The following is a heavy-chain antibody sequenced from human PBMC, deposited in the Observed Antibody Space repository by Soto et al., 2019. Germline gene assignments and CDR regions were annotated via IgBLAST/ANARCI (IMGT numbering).Heavy chain of an antibody. V-gene: IGHV4-34*01. Sequence: QVQLQQWGAGLLKPSETLSLTCAVYGGSFSGYYWSWIRQPPGKGLEWIGEINHSGSTNYNPSLKRRVTISVDTSKNQFSLKLSSVTAADTAVYYCARYRLGADYPRPYYYYGMDVWGQGTTVTVSS. J-gene: IGHJ6*02. D-gene: IGHD3-10*01. CDR3: ARYRLGADYPRPYYYYGMDV. CDR2: INHSGST. CDR1: GGSFSGYY.